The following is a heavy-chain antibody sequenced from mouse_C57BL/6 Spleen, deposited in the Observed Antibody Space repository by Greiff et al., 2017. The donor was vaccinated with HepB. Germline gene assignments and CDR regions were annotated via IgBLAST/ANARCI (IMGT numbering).Heavy chain of an antibody. J-gene: IGHJ2*01. CDR3: ARRSYYDYGGY. Sequence: VQVVESGAELVRPGTSVKVSCKASGYAFTNYLIEWVKQRPGQGLEWIGVINPGSGGTNYNEKFKGKATLTADKSSSTAYMQLSSLTSEDSAVYFCARRSYYDYGGYWGQGTTLTVSS. CDR1: GYAFTNYL. V-gene: IGHV1-54*01. CDR2: INPGSGGT. D-gene: IGHD2-4*01.